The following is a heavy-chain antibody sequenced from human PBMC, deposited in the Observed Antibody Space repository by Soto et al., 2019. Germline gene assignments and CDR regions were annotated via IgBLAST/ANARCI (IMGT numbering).Heavy chain of an antibody. D-gene: IGHD2-15*01. Sequence: QITLRESGPTLVQPTQTLTLTCTLSGVSLTTSGVGVGWIRQPPGKALEWLALIYWDDDKRFIPSLKSRLAITRDTSKNQVVMTMTDMAPVDTAIYYCAHRQRTVVVGAPFDLWGQGSQVTVSS. J-gene: IGHJ4*02. V-gene: IGHV2-5*02. CDR2: IYWDDDK. CDR1: GVSLTTSGVG. CDR3: AHRQRTVVVGAPFDL.